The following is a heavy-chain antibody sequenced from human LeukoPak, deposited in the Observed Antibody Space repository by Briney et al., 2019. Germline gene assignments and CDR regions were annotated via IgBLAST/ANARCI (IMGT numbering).Heavy chain of an antibody. D-gene: IGHD6-13*01. CDR1: GGSISSYY. J-gene: IGHJ5*02. V-gene: IGHV4-59*08. CDR2: IYYSGST. CDR3: ARHGRAAAGATDWFDP. Sequence: PSETLSLTCTVSGGSISSYYWSWIRQPPGKGLEWIGYIYYSGSTNYNPSLKSRVTISVDTSKNQFSLKLSSVTAADTAVYYCARHGRAAAGATDWFDPWGQGTLVTVSS.